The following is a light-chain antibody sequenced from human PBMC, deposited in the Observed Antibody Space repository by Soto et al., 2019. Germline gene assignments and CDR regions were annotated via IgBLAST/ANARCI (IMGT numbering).Light chain of an antibody. CDR3: QRYNNWQLN. CDR2: DAS. CDR1: QSVSSY. V-gene: IGKV3-11*01. Sequence: EIVLTQSPATLSLSPGERATLSCRASQSVSSYLAWYQQKPGQAPRLLIYDASNRATGIPARFSGSGSGTDFTLTINSLQSEDFAVYYCQRYNNWQLNFGGGTQVHIK. J-gene: IGKJ4*01.